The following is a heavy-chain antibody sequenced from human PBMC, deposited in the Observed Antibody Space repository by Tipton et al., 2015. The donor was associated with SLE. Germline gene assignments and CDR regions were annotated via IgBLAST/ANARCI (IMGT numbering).Heavy chain of an antibody. D-gene: IGHD4/OR15-4a*01. Sequence: TLSLTCTVSGGSISSKTYYWGWIRQPPGKGLEWIGSIYYSGSTYYNPSLKSRVTISLDTSKNQFSLRLSSVTAADTAVYYCTRGGRGDGANPFDPWGQGTLVTVSS. CDR3: TRGGRGDGANPFDP. CDR2: IYYSGST. V-gene: IGHV4-39*07. J-gene: IGHJ5*02. CDR1: GGSISSKTYY.